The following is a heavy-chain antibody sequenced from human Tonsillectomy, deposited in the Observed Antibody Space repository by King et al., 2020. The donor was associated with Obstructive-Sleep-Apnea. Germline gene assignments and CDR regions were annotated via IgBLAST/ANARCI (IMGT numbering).Heavy chain of an antibody. V-gene: IGHV3-9*01. D-gene: IGHD6-19*01. CDR2: ISWNSGSV. Sequence: QLVQSGGGLVQPGRSLRLSCAASGFTFDDYAMHWVRQAPGKGLEWVSGISWNSGSVGHADSVKGRFTISRDNAKNSLYLQMNSLRVEDTALYYCAKDRDDIAVAGLVIDYWGQGTLVTVSS. J-gene: IGHJ4*02. CDR1: GFTFDDYA. CDR3: AKDRDDIAVAGLVIDY.